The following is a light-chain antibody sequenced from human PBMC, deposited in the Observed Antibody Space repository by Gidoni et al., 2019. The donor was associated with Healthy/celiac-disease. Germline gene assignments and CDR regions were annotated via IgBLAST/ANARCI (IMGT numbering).Light chain of an antibody. Sequence: DSLAVSLGERATINCKSSQSVLYSSNNKNYLAWYQQKPGQPPKLLIYWASTRAAGVPDRFSGSGSGTAFTLTISSLQAEDVAVYYCQQYYSPPWTFGQGTKVEIK. CDR3: QQYYSPPWT. V-gene: IGKV4-1*01. CDR1: QSVLYSSNNKNY. J-gene: IGKJ1*01. CDR2: WAS.